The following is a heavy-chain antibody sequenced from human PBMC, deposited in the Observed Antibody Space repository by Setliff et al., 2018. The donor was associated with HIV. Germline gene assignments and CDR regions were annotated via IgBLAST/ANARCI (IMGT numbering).Heavy chain of an antibody. CDR2: IYYSGCT. Sequence: LSLTCSVSGDSISSESSFWSWIRQHPGKGLEWIGYIYYSGCTYYNPSLKSLVTISVDTSKNQFSLKLSSVTAADTAVYYCARGEPTYYYDSSGYFGAFDIWGQGTMVTVSS. CDR3: ARGEPTYYYDSSGYFGAFDI. J-gene: IGHJ3*02. CDR1: GDSISSESSF. D-gene: IGHD3-22*01. V-gene: IGHV4-31*01.